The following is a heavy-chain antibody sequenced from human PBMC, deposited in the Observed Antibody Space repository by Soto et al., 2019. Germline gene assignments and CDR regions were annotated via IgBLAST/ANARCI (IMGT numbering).Heavy chain of an antibody. J-gene: IGHJ4*02. D-gene: IGHD1-7*01. Sequence: ASVKVSCKASVGTFSSYAISWVRQAPGQGLEWMGGIIPIFGTANYAQKFQGRVTITADKSTSTAYMELSSLRSEDTAVYYCARVWGIYNWNYRSKPYFDYWGQGTLVNVSS. CDR1: VGTFSSYA. CDR2: IIPIFGTA. CDR3: ARVWGIYNWNYRSKPYFDY. V-gene: IGHV1-69*06.